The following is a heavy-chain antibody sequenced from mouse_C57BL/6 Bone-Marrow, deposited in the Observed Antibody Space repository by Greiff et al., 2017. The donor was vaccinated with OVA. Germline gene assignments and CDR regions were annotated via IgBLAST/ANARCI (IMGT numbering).Heavy chain of an antibody. CDR3: ARGNFGSSFYAMDY. D-gene: IGHD1-1*01. CDR2: IDPANDNT. Sequence: VQLQQSVAELVRPGASVKLSCTASGFNIKNTYMHWVKQRPEQGLEWIGRIDPANDNTKYAPKFQGKATMTAETSSNTAYLQLSRLSSEDTAVYCCARGNFGSSFYAMDYWGQGTSVTVSS. V-gene: IGHV14-3*01. J-gene: IGHJ4*01. CDR1: GFNIKNTY.